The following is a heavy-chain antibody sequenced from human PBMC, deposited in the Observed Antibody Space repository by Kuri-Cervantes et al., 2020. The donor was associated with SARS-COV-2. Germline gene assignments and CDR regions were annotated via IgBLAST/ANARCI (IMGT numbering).Heavy chain of an antibody. D-gene: IGHD3/OR15-3a*01. J-gene: IGHJ4*02. Sequence: SETLSLTCSVSGFSVTSGSYYWSWLRQSPGKGLEWIGYIYHGGSTTYNPALKSRVTISIDMTNNQFFLNLKGASAADTAVYYCARGFWTGFLFDSWGQGSLVTVSS. CDR3: ARGFWTGFLFDS. CDR1: GFSVTSGSYY. V-gene: IGHV4-61*01. CDR2: IYHGGST.